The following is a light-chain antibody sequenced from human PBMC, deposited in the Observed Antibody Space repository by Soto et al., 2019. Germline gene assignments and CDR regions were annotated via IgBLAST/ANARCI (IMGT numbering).Light chain of an antibody. V-gene: IGKV1-5*03. CDR3: QQYNSYSWT. CDR1: QSISSW. J-gene: IGKJ1*01. Sequence: DLQMTQSPSTLSASVGDRVTITCRASQSISSWLAWYQQKPEKAPKLLIYKASSLESGVPSRFSGSGSGTEFTLTISSLQPDDFATYYCQQYNSYSWTFGHGTKVEIK. CDR2: KAS.